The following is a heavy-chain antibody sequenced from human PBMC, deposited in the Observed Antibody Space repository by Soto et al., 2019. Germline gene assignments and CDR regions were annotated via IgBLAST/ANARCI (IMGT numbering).Heavy chain of an antibody. CDR2: TXQDGPXT. CDR1: GFTFIDYW. D-gene: IGHD5-18*01. Sequence: XXSLRLSCVGSGFTFIDYWMDWVRQAPGKGLEGVASTXQDGPXTHYVEYVKGXXTISRDNXXNSPYLQMNSLRAEDTAVYYCVRDRGYGPDFDYWGQGTLVTVSS. J-gene: IGHJ4*02. V-gene: IGHV3-7*04. CDR3: VRDRGYGPDFDY.